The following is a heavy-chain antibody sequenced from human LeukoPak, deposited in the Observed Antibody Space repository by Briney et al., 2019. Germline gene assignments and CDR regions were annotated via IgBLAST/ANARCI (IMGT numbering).Heavy chain of an antibody. D-gene: IGHD3-10*01. CDR3: ARDNSVGDIAWWFDP. CDR1: GYTFTSYD. Sequence: GASVKVSCKASGYTFTSYDIKWVRQATGQGLEWMGWMNPNSGNTGYAQKFQGRVTITRNTSISTAYMELSSLRSEDTAVYYCARDNSVGDIAWWFDPWGQGTLVTVSS. V-gene: IGHV1-8*03. CDR2: MNPNSGNT. J-gene: IGHJ5*02.